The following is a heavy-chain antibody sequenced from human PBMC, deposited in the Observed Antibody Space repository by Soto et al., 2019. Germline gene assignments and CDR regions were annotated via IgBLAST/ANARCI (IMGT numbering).Heavy chain of an antibody. CDR1: GYTLTELS. J-gene: IGHJ1*01. CDR3: ATDRYSSGSSPPDQH. D-gene: IGHD6-19*01. Sequence: ASVKVSCKVSGYTLTELSMHWVRQAPGKGLEWMGGFDPEDGETIYAQKFQGRVTMTEDTSTDTAYMELSSLRSEDTAVYYCATDRYSSGSSPPDQHWGQGTLVTVSS. V-gene: IGHV1-24*01. CDR2: FDPEDGET.